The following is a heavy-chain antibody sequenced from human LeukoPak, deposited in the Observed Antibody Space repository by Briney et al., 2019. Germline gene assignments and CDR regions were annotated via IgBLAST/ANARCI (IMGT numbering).Heavy chain of an antibody. D-gene: IGHD6-6*01. CDR2: ISGYNGNT. Sequence: GASVKVSCKASGYTFTSYGITWVRQAPGQGLEWMGWISGYNGNTNYAQKFQGRVTMTRDTSISTAYMELSRLRSDDTAVYYCARDSSSSYYFDYWGQGTLVTVSS. CDR3: ARDSSSSYYFDY. J-gene: IGHJ4*02. CDR1: GYTFTSYG. V-gene: IGHV1-18*01.